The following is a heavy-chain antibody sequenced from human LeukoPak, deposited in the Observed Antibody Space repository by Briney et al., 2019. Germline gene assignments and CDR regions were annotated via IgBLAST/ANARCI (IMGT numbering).Heavy chain of an antibody. D-gene: IGHD6-13*01. CDR2: IYHSGST. CDR3: ARHTSAAGTGY. J-gene: IGHJ4*02. V-gene: IGHV4-38-2*01. Sequence: SETLSLTCAVSDFSISSGYYWGWIRQPPGKGLEWIGSIYHSGSTYYNPSLKSRVTISVDTSKNQFSLKLSSVTAADTAVYYCARHTSAAGTGYWGQGTLVTVSS. CDR1: DFSISSGYY.